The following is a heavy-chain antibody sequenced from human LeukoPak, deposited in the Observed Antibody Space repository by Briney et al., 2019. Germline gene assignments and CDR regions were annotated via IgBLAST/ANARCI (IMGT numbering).Heavy chain of an antibody. CDR2: ISYDGSKK. CDR1: GFTFSTYG. CDR3: ARDGFEDNWRDYMDV. J-gene: IGHJ6*03. V-gene: IGHV3-30*03. Sequence: GGSLRLPCAASGFTFSTYGMHWVRQAPGEGLEWVALISYDGSKKYYADSVRGRFTISRDNSKNTLYLQMNSLRAEDTAVYYCARDGFEDNWRDYMDVWGKGTTVTVSS. D-gene: IGHD1-1*01.